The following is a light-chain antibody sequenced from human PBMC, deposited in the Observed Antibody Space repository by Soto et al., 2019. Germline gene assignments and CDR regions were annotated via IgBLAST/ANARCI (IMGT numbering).Light chain of an antibody. CDR1: ISSW. J-gene: IGKJ1*01. V-gene: IGKV1-5*03. Sequence: ISSWLAWYQQKPGKAPKLLIYKASSLESGVPSRFSGSGSGTEFTLTISSLQPDDFATYYCQQYNSYPWTFGQGTKVDIK. CDR2: KAS. CDR3: QQYNSYPWT.